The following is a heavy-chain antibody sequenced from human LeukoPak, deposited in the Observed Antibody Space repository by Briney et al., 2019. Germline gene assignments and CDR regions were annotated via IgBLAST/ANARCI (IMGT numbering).Heavy chain of an antibody. CDR3: AREGVDIVVVPAAVHIDY. D-gene: IGHD2-2*01. Sequence: ASVKVSCKASGYTFTGYYMHWVRQAPGQGLEWMGRINPNSGGTNYAQKFQGRVTMTRDTSISTAYMELSRLRSDDTAVYYCAREGVDIVVVPAAVHIDYWGQGTLVTVSS. V-gene: IGHV1-2*06. J-gene: IGHJ4*02. CDR2: INPNSGGT. CDR1: GYTFTGYY.